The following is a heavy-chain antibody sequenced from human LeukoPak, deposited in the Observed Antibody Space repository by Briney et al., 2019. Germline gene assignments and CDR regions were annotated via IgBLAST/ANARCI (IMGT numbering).Heavy chain of an antibody. Sequence: GGSLRLSCAASGFTFSSYAMSWVRQAPGKGLEWVSAISGNGGSTYYADSVKGRFTISRDNSKNTLYLQMNSLRAEDTAVYYCAKTPRGDGYHRFPDLWGQGTLVTGFS. CDR3: AKTPRGDGYHRFPDL. D-gene: IGHD5-24*01. J-gene: IGHJ5*02. CDR1: GFTFSSYA. V-gene: IGHV3-23*01. CDR2: ISGNGGST.